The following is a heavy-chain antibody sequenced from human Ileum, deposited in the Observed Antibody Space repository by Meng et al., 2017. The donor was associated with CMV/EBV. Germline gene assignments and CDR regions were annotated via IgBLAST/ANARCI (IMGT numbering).Heavy chain of an antibody. CDR1: GGAFSGYY. Sequence: CAVYGGAFSGYYWNWIRQPPGKGLEWIGEINHTGSTNYNPSLKSRVTISVDTSKNHFSLNLSSVTAADTAVFYCARRTSWSPSYFDYWGQGSLVTVSS. D-gene: IGHD1-1*01. CDR3: ARRTSWSPSYFDY. CDR2: INHTGST. J-gene: IGHJ4*02. V-gene: IGHV4-34*01.